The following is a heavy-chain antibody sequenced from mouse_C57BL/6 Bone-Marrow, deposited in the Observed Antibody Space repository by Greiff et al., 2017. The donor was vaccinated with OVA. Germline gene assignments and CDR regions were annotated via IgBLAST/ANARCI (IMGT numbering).Heavy chain of an antibody. CDR1: GYTFTSYG. D-gene: IGHD2-3*01. CDR2: IYIGNGYT. J-gene: IGHJ4*01. V-gene: IGHV1-58*01. Sequence: LVGPGSSVKMSCKTSGYTFTSYGITWVKQRPGQGLEWLGYIYIGNGYTEYNEKFKGTATLTSDTSSSTASMQLSSLTSEDAAIYFCAGDGYSYAMDYWGQGTSVTVSS. CDR3: AGDGYSYAMDY.